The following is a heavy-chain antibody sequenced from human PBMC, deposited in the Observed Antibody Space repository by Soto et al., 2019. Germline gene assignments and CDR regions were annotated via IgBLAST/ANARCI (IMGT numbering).Heavy chain of an antibody. J-gene: IGHJ6*02. V-gene: IGHV4-30-4*01. Sequence: LSLTCTVSGGSISSGDYYWSWIRQPPEKGLEWIGYIYYSGSTYYNPSLKSRVTISVDTSKNQFSLKLSSVTAADTAVYYCARGYYDKRYGMDVWGQGTTVTVSS. CDR3: ARGYYDKRYGMDV. CDR2: IYYSGST. CDR1: GGSISSGDYY. D-gene: IGHD3-22*01.